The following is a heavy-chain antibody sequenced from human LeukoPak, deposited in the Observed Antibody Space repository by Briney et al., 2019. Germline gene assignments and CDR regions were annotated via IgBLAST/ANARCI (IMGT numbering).Heavy chain of an antibody. Sequence: PGWSLRLSCAASVFTFSSYAMNWVRQAPGKGLEWVSTISGSGGSTYYADSVKGRFTISRDNSKNTVYLQMNRLRAEDTAVYYCAGPAAGDVWGQGTTVTVSS. CDR2: ISGSGGST. J-gene: IGHJ6*02. D-gene: IGHD6-25*01. CDR1: VFTFSSYA. V-gene: IGHV3-23*01. CDR3: AGPAAGDV.